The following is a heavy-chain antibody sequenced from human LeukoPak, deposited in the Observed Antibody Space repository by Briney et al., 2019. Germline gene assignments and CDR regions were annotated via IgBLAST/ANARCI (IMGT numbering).Heavy chain of an antibody. CDR3: ARVKLRYFDWLSHFDY. CDR1: GGSFSGYY. V-gene: IGHV4-34*01. J-gene: IGHJ4*02. D-gene: IGHD3-9*01. CDR2: INHSGST. Sequence: SETLSLTCAVYGGSFSGYYCSWIRQPPGKGLEWIGQINHSGSTNYNPSLKSRVTISVDTSKNQFSLKLSSVTAADTAVYYCARVKLRYFDWLSHFDYWGQGTLVTVSS.